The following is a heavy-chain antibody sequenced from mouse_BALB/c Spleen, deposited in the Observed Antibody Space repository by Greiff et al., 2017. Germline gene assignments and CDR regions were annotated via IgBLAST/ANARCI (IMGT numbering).Heavy chain of an antibody. D-gene: IGHD2-1*01. V-gene: IGHV3-8*02. J-gene: IGHJ3*01. Sequence: EVMLVESGPSLVKPSQTLSLTCSVTGDSITSGYWNWIRKFPGNKLEYMGYISYSGSTYYNPSLKSRISITRDTSKNQYYLQLNSVTTEDTATYYCARSDLLWYLWFAYWGQGTLVTVSA. CDR3: ARSDLLWYLWFAY. CDR1: GDSITSGY. CDR2: ISYSGST.